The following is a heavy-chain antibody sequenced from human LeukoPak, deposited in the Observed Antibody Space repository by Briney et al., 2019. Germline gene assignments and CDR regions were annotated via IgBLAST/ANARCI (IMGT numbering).Heavy chain of an antibody. Sequence: GGSLRLSCAASGFTFSSYAMHWVRQAPGKGLEWVAVISYDGSNKYYADSVKGRFTISRDNSKNTLYLQMNSLRAEDTAVYYCAKEGGGRPDDSSSWYIDYYYYYMDVWGKGTTVTISS. CDR3: AKEGGGRPDDSSSWYIDYYYYYMDV. D-gene: IGHD6-13*01. V-gene: IGHV3-30*04. CDR2: ISYDGSNK. J-gene: IGHJ6*03. CDR1: GFTFSSYA.